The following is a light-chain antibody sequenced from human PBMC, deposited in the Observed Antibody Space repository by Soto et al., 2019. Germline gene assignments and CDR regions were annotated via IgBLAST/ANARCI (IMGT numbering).Light chain of an antibody. CDR3: QQYNNWPPIT. J-gene: IGKJ5*01. Sequence: EIVLSQSPATLSLSPGETATVSCSASQSVRSSYLAWYQQKPGQAPRLLIYGASTRATGIPDRFSGGGSGTEFTLTISSLQSEDFAVYYCQQYNNWPPITFGQGTRLEIK. CDR2: GAS. CDR1: QSVRSSY. V-gene: IGKV3D-15*01.